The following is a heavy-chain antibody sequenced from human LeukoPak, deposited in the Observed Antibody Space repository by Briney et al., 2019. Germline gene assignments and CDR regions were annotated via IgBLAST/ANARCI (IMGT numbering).Heavy chain of an antibody. J-gene: IGHJ3*02. Sequence: PSETLSLTCTVSGGSISSGSYYWSWIRQPAGKGLEWIGRIYTSGSTNYNPSLKSRVTISVDTSKNQFSLKLSSVTAADTAVYYCARDRIAARPIWGQGTMVTVSS. CDR3: ARDRIAARPI. CDR1: GGSISSGSYY. D-gene: IGHD6-6*01. CDR2: IYTSGST. V-gene: IGHV4-61*02.